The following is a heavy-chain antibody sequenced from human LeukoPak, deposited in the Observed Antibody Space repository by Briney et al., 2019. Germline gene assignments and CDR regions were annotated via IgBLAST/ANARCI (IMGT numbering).Heavy chain of an antibody. Sequence: GGSLRLSCVASGFTLSTYWMYWVRQAPGKGLVWVSRISYDGSSTNYADSVKGRFSISRDNAKNTVYLQMNSLRAEDTAVYYCAREAAVAGIYFDSWGQGTLVTVSS. V-gene: IGHV3-74*01. CDR1: GFTLSTYW. CDR2: ISYDGSST. D-gene: IGHD6-19*01. CDR3: AREAAVAGIYFDS. J-gene: IGHJ4*02.